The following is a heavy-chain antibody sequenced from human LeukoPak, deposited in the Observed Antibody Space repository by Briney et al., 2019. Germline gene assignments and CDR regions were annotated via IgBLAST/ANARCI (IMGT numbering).Heavy chain of an antibody. V-gene: IGHV1-69*06. CDR1: GGTFSSYA. CDR2: IIPIFGTA. CDR3: ARGGGYSGYDENDY. Sequence: SVKVSCKASGGTFSSYAISWVRQAPGQGLEWMGGIIPIFGTANYAQKFQGRVTITADKSTSTAYMELSSLRSEDTAAYYCARGGGYSGYDENDYWGQGTLVTVSS. J-gene: IGHJ4*02. D-gene: IGHD5-12*01.